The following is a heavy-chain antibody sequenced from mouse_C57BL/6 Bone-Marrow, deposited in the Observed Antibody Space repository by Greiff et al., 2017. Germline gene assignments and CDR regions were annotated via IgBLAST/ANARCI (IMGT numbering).Heavy chain of an antibody. J-gene: IGHJ3*01. CDR3: AREDYYEGFAY. V-gene: IGHV5-4*01. CDR1: GFTFSRYA. D-gene: IGHD2-4*01. Sequence: EVKLVESGGGLVKPGGSLKLSCAASGFTFSRYALSWVRPTPEKRLEWVATISDGGSYTYYTDNVKGRFTISRDKAKNNLYLQMSHLKSEDTAMYYCAREDYYEGFAYWGQGTLVTVSA. CDR2: ISDGGSYT.